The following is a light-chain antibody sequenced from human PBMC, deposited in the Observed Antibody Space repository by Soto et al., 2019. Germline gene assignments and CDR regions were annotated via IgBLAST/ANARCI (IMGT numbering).Light chain of an antibody. CDR3: SSYASSSPFV. CDR1: GSVFVCFIY. Sequence: QSVLTQPASVSGSPGQSITISCTGTGSVFVCFIYVSCYQHFPGKAPKFLFFDFIYRPSGFFVRFSGSKSGNTASLFFFGLQAEDEADYYCSSYASSSPFVFGTGTKVTVL. CDR2: DFI. V-gene: IGLV2-14*03. J-gene: IGLJ1*01.